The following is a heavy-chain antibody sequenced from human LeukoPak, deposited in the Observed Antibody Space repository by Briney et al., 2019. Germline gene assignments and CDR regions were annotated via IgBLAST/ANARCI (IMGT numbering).Heavy chain of an antibody. V-gene: IGHV1-2*02. CDR1: GYTFTGYY. D-gene: IGHD4-11*01. J-gene: IGHJ4*02. CDR3: ARDLMTTVTPSGY. CDR2: INPNSGGT. Sequence: ASVKVSRKASGYTFTGYYMHWVRQAPGQWLEWIGWINPNSGGTNYAQKFQGRVTMTRDTSISTAYMELSRLRSDDTAVYYCARDLMTTVTPSGYWGQGTLVTVSS.